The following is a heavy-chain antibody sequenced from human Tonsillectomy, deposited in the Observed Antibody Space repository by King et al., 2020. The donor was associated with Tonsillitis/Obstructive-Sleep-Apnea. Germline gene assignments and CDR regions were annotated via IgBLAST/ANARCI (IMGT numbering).Heavy chain of an antibody. CDR1: XGSISSYY. CDR2: IYYSGST. V-gene: IGHV4-59*01. CDR3: AMTIAVAGTRGFDY. J-gene: IGHJ4*02. D-gene: IGHD6-19*01. Sequence: QLQESGPGLVKPSETLSLTCTVSXGSISSYYWSWLRQPPGKGLEWIGYIYYSGSTNYNPSLKSRVTISVDTSKNQFSLKLSSVTAADTAVYYCAMTIAVAGTRGFDYWGQGTLVTVSS.